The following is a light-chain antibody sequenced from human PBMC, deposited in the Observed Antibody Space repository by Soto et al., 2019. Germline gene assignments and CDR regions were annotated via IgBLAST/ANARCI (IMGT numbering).Light chain of an antibody. Sequence: EIVLTQSPGTLSLSPGERATLSCRASQSVSRSYLAWYQQKPGQAPRLLIYGASNRASVIPDRFNGSGTGTDITLTISRKEPEDFEVYYCTKCSLFSFTFGPGTRVGIK. CDR3: TKCSLFSFT. CDR2: GAS. CDR1: QSVSRSY. J-gene: IGKJ3*01. V-gene: IGKV3-20*01.